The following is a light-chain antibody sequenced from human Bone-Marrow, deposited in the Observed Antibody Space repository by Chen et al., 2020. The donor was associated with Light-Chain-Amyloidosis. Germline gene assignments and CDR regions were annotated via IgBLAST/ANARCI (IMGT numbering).Light chain of an antibody. V-gene: IGKV1-27*01. CDR2: AAT. J-gene: IGKJ1*01. Sequence: DIQMTQSPSSLSASVGDRVTNTCRASQGIASYLAWYQQKPGKVPKLLIYAATTLQSGVPSRFSGSGSGADFTLTISSLQPEDVATYYCQNYNSAPRAFGQGTKVEI. CDR3: QNYNSAPRA. CDR1: QGIASY.